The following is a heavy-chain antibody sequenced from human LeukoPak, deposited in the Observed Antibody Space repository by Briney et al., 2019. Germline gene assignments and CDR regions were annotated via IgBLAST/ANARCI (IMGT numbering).Heavy chain of an antibody. CDR1: RGTFISYT. D-gene: IGHD3-9*01. J-gene: IGHJ4*02. Sequence: SVKVSCKASRGTFISYTISWVRQAPGQGLEWMGRIIPILGIANYAQKFQGRVTITADKSTSTAYMELSSLRSEDTAVYYCARGPTRPKLRYFDWLVDWGQGTLVTVSS. V-gene: IGHV1-69*02. CDR3: ARGPTRPKLRYFDWLVD. CDR2: IIPILGIA.